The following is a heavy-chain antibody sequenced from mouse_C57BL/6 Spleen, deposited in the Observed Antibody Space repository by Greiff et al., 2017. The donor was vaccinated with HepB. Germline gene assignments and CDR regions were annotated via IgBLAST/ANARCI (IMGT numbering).Heavy chain of an antibody. Sequence: EVLLVESEGGLVQPGSSMKLSCTASGFTFSDYYMAWVRQVPEKGLEWVANINYDGSSTYYLNSLKSRFIITRDNAKNILYLQMSRLKSEDTATYYCAREGRLAYYFDYWGQGTTLTVSS. V-gene: IGHV5-16*01. CDR1: GFTFSDYY. D-gene: IGHD2-4*01. J-gene: IGHJ2*01. CDR2: INYDGSST. CDR3: AREGRLAYYFDY.